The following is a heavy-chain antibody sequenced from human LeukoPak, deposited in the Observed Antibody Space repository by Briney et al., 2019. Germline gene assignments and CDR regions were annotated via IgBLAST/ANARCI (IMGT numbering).Heavy chain of an antibody. Sequence: SETLSLSCTVSGASISSYYWSWIGQPPGKGLEWIGYIYYRGSTNYNPSLKSRVTISVDMSKNQFSLKLSSLTAADTAVYYCASGPYVAAGTDHQFGYWRQGSLVTVSS. J-gene: IGHJ4*02. CDR1: GASISSYY. D-gene: IGHD6-13*01. CDR3: ASGPYVAAGTDHQFGY. CDR2: IYYRGST. V-gene: IGHV4-59*01.